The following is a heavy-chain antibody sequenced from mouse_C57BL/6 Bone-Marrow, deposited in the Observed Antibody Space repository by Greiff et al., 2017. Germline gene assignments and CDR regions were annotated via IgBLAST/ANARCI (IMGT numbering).Heavy chain of an antibody. CDR3: VRHYYGSYAMDY. Sequence: DVKLVESGGGLVQPKGSLKLSCAASGFSFNTYAMNWVRQAPGKGLEWVARIRSKSNNYATYYADSVKDRFTISRDDSESMLYLPMNYLKTEDTAMYYCVRHYYGSYAMDYWGQGTSVTVSA. CDR2: IRSKSNNYAT. J-gene: IGHJ4*01. V-gene: IGHV10-1*01. CDR1: GFSFNTYA. D-gene: IGHD1-1*01.